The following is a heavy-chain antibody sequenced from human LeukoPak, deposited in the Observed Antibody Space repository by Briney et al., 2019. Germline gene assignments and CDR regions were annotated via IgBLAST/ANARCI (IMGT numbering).Heavy chain of an antibody. CDR2: IWYDGSNT. V-gene: IGHV3-33*01. CDR1: GFTFSSYG. CDR3: ARDHRTNGVCAYFDY. Sequence: GGSLRLSCAASGFTFSSYGMHWVRQAPGKGLEWVAVIWYDGSNTYYADSVKGRFTISRDNSKNTLYLQMNSLRAEDTAVYYCARDHRTNGVCAYFDYWGQGTLVTVSS. D-gene: IGHD2-8*01. J-gene: IGHJ4*02.